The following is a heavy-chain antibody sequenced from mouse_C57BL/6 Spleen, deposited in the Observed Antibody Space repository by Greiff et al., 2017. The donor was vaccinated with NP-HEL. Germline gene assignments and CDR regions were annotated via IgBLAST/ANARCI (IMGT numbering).Heavy chain of an antibody. Sequence: EVKLVESGPELVKPGASVKISCKASGYSFTGYYMNWVKQSPEKSLEWIGEINPSTGGTTYNQKFKAKATLTVDKSSSTAYMQLKSLTSEDSAVYYCARDRYYYGSSYDGHFDYWGQGTTLTVSS. CDR2: INPSTGGT. V-gene: IGHV1-42*01. CDR3: ARDRYYYGSSYDGHFDY. CDR1: GYSFTGYY. D-gene: IGHD1-1*01. J-gene: IGHJ2*01.